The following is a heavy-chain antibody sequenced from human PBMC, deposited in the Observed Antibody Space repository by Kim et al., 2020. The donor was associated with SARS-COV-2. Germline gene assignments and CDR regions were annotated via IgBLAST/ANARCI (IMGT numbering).Heavy chain of an antibody. J-gene: IGHJ4*02. D-gene: IGHD2-8*01. Sequence: KYAHEFQCRVTMTTDTSADTAYMELRSLRSDDTALYYCARAHYSTNSPFVYWGQGTLVTVSS. CDR3: ARAHYSTNSPFVY. V-gene: IGHV1-18*01.